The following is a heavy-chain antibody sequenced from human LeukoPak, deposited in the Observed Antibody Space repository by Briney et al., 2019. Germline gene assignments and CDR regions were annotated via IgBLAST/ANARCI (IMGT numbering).Heavy chain of an antibody. D-gene: IGHD3-3*01. Sequence: ASVKVSCKASGYTFTGYYMHWVRQAPGQGLEWMGRINPNSGGTNYAQKFQGRVTMTRDTSISTAYMELSRLRSDDTAVYYCATYYDFWSGYYTYYFDYWGQGTPVTVSS. V-gene: IGHV1-2*06. CDR2: INPNSGGT. CDR3: ATYYDFWSGYYTYYFDY. CDR1: GYTFTGYY. J-gene: IGHJ4*02.